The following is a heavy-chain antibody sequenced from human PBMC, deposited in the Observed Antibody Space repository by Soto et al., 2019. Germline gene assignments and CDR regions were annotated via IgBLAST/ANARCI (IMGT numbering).Heavy chain of an antibody. D-gene: IGHD6-13*01. Sequence: GGSLRLSCAASGFTVSSKYMSWVRQAPGKGLEWVSLIQSGGPTYYADSVKGRFTISRDTSENTLHLQMDSLRAEDTAVYYCARVVSSRSYLDVWGKGTTVTVSS. CDR3: ARVVSSRSYLDV. CDR2: IQSGGPT. CDR1: GFTVSSKY. J-gene: IGHJ6*04. V-gene: IGHV3-66*01.